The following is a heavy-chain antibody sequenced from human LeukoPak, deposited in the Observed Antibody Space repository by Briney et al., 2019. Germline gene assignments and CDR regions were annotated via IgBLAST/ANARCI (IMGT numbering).Heavy chain of an antibody. V-gene: IGHV4-59*01. D-gene: IGHD2-2*02. CDR2: IYYSGST. Sequence: SETLSLTCTVSGGSISSYYWSWIRQPPGKGLEWIGYIYYSGSTNYNPSLKSRVTISVDTSKNQFSLKLSSVTAADTAVYYCARSAVAAAIGHYYCMDVWGKGTTVTVSS. J-gene: IGHJ6*03. CDR3: ARSAVAAAIGHYYCMDV. CDR1: GGSISSYY.